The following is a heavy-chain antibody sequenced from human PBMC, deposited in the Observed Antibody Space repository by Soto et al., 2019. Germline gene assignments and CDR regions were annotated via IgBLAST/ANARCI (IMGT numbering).Heavy chain of an antibody. CDR3: ARGVLDYDFWSGYYRPFFDY. CDR2: IGTAGDT. CDR1: GFTFSSYD. V-gene: IGHV3-13*01. Sequence: EVQLVESGGGLVQPGGSLRLSCAASGFTFSSYDMHWVRQATGKGLEWVSAIGTAGDTYYPGSVKGRFTISRENAKNSLYLQMNSLRAEDTAVYYCARGVLDYDFWSGYYRPFFDYWGQGTLVTVSS. J-gene: IGHJ4*02. D-gene: IGHD3-3*01.